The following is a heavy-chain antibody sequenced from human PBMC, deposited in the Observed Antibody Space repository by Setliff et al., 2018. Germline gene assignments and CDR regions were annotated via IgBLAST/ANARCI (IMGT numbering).Heavy chain of an antibody. Sequence: SETLSLTCNVSGGSISSRTYYWSWIRQPAGKGLEWIGHIYTSWSTNYNPSLKSRVTMSVDTTKNQFSLKLTSVTAADTAVYYCAGDTVEYYDILTGYLNWFDPWGQGTLVTVSS. CDR2: IYTSWST. CDR1: GGSISSRTYY. CDR3: AGDTVEYYDILTGYLNWFDP. J-gene: IGHJ5*02. D-gene: IGHD3-9*01. V-gene: IGHV4-61*09.